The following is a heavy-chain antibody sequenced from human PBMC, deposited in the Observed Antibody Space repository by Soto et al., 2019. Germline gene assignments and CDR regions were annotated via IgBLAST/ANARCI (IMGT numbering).Heavy chain of an antibody. V-gene: IGHV3-23*01. D-gene: IGHD7-27*01. CDR1: GFTFSSYA. CDR2: ISGSGGST. CDR3: AKGETGYYYYYMDV. J-gene: IGHJ6*03. Sequence: GESLKISCAASGFTFSSYAMSWVRQAPGKGLEWVSAISGSGGSTYYADSVKGRFTISRDNSKNTLYLQMNSLRAEDTAVYYCAKGETGYYYYYMDVWGKGTTVTVSS.